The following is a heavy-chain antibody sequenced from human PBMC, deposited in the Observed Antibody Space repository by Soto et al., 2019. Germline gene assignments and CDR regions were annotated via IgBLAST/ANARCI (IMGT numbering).Heavy chain of an antibody. Sequence: GGSLRLSCAASGFTFDDYTMHWVRQAPGKGLEWVSLISWDGGSTYYADSVKGRFTISRDNSKNSLYLQMNSLRTEDTALYYCAKETYADIVVVVAATPYYYYGMDVWGQGTTVTVSS. CDR3: AKETYADIVVVVAATPYYYYGMDV. CDR2: ISWDGGST. D-gene: IGHD2-15*01. CDR1: GFTFDDYT. V-gene: IGHV3-43*01. J-gene: IGHJ6*02.